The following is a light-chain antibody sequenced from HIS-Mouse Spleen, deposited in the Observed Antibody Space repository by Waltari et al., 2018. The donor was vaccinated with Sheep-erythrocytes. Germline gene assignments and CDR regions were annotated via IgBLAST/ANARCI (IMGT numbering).Light chain of an antibody. V-gene: IGLV2-23*01. CDR1: SSDVGSYNL. CDR3: CSYAGSSTVV. CDR2: EGS. Sequence: QSALTQPASVSGSPGQSITISCTGTSSDVGSYNLVSWYQQHPGKAPKLMIYEGSKRPSGGDNRFSGSKAGNTASLTISGLQAEDEADYYCCSYAGSSTVVFGGGTKLTVL. J-gene: IGLJ2*01.